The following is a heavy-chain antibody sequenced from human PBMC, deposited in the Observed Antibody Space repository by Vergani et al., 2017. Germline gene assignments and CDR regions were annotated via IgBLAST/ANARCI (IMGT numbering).Heavy chain of an antibody. CDR3: ARVSYGGNSEDY. CDR2: IIPILGIA. CDR1: GGTFSSYT. J-gene: IGHJ4*02. D-gene: IGHD4-23*01. V-gene: IGHV1-69*09. Sequence: QVQLVQSGAEVKKPGSSVKVSCKASGGTFSSYTISWVRQAPGQGLEWMGRIIPILGIANYAQKFQGRVTITADKSTSTADMELSSLSSEDTAVYYCARVSYGGNSEDYWGQGTLVTVSS.